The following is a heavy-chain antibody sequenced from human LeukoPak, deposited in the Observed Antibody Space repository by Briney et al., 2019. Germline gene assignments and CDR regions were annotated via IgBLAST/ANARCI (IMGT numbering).Heavy chain of an antibody. CDR3: AREGSPTSIAVAGPFDY. CDR1: GFTFSSYV. V-gene: IGHV3-33*01. J-gene: IGHJ4*02. D-gene: IGHD6-19*01. Sequence: PGGSLRLSCAASGFTFSSYVMHWVRQAPGKGLEWVAVIWYDGSNKYYADSVKGRFTISRDNSKNTLYLQMNSLRAEDTAVYYCAREGSPTSIAVAGPFDYWGQGTLVTVSS. CDR2: IWYDGSNK.